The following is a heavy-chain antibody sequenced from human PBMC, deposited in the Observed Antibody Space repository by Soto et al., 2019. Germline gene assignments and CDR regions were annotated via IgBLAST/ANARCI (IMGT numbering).Heavy chain of an antibody. J-gene: IGHJ6*04. D-gene: IGHD3-16*01. CDR3: AMVDNYVPPTPQDV. V-gene: IGHV1-18*01. Sequence: QVQLVQSGDEVRKPGSSVKVSCKASGYIFGNYGIAWVRQAPGQGLEWMGWISPYSGNTDYASKSQGRFTMTTDTSTSTAYMDMRSLTSDGTAVYYCAMVDNYVPPTPQDVWGKGTTVPVSS. CDR1: GYIFGNYG. CDR2: ISPYSGNT.